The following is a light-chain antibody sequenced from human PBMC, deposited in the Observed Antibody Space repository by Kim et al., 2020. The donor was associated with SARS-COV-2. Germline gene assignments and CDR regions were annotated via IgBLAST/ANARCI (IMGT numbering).Light chain of an antibody. V-gene: IGLV2-14*03. CDR1: GSDVGGYNY. CDR2: DVS. CDR3: SSYTRSATLV. J-gene: IGLJ1*01. Sequence: QSYTISGPGTGSDVGGYNYVAWYQQHPGKAPTLLICDVSDRPSGVSNRFSGSKSGNTASLTISGLQAEDEADYYCSSYTRSATLVFGTGTKVTVL.